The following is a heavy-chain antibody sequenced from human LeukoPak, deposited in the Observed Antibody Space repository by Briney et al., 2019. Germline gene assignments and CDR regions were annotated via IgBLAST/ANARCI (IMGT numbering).Heavy chain of an antibody. CDR3: VRVSRYSYGSFDY. D-gene: IGHD5-18*01. CDR2: INTVGSST. V-gene: IGHV3-74*01. Sequence: PGGSLRLSCAASGFPFSTYWMHWVRQAPGKGLVWVSYINTVGSSTSYADSVKGRFTISRDNAKNTLYLQMNSLRAEDTAVFYCVRVSRYSYGSFDYWGQGTLVTVSS. J-gene: IGHJ4*02. CDR1: GFPFSTYW.